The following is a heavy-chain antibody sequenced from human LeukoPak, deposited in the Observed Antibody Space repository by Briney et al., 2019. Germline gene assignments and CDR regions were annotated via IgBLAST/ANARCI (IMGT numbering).Heavy chain of an antibody. CDR2: ISSSSSYI. CDR1: GFTFSSYS. Sequence: PGGSLRLSCAASGFTFSSYSMNWVRQAPGKGLEWVSSISSSSSYIYYADSVKGRFTISRDNSKNTLYLQMNSLRTEDTAVYYCAKGDIVVESGGGKFYPLDAFDIWGQGTMVTVSS. V-gene: IGHV3-21*01. D-gene: IGHD2-2*01. CDR3: AKGDIVVESGGGKFYPLDAFDI. J-gene: IGHJ3*02.